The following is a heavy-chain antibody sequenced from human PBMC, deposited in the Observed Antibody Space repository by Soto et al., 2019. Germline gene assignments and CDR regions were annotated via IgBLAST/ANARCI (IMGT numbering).Heavy chain of an antibody. CDR1: GYTFTSYD. Sequence: QVQLVQSGAEVKKPGASVKVSCKASGYTFTSYDINWVRQATGQGLAWMGWMNPNSGNTGYAQKFQGRVTMTRNTSISTAYMELSSIRSEDTAVYYCASGYCSSTSCYFYYYYGRDVWGQGTTVTVSS. V-gene: IGHV1-8*01. D-gene: IGHD2-2*01. CDR3: ASGYCSSTSCYFYYYYGRDV. J-gene: IGHJ6*02. CDR2: MNPNSGNT.